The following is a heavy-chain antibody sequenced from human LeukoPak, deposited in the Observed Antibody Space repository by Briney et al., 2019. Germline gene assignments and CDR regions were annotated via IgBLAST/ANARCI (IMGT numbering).Heavy chain of an antibody. CDR3: ARVEDYDILTGFDY. J-gene: IGHJ4*02. CDR2: IKQDGREK. Sequence: PGGSLRLSCAASGFTFSSYWMSWVRQAPGKGLEWVANIKQDGREKYYVDSVKGRFTISRDNANNSLYLQMNSLRAEDTAVYYCARVEDYDILTGFDYWGQGTLVTVSS. D-gene: IGHD3-9*01. CDR1: GFTFSSYW. V-gene: IGHV3-7*01.